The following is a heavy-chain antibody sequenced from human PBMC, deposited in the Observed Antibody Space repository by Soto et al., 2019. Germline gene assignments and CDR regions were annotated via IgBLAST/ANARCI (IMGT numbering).Heavy chain of an antibody. CDR3: ARVYDFWSGNDDFDI. D-gene: IGHD3-3*01. V-gene: IGHV3-30-3*01. J-gene: IGHJ3*02. CDR1: GFTFSSYA. CDR2: ISYDGSNK. Sequence: GGSLRLSCAASGFTFSSYAMHWVRQAPGKGLEWVAVISYDGSNKYYADSVKGRFTISRDNSKNTLYLQMNSLRAEDTAVYYCARVYDFWSGNDDFDIWCQGIMVTVSS.